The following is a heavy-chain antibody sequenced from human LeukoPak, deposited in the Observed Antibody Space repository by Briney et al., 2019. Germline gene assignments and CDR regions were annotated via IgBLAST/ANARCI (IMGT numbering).Heavy chain of an antibody. CDR1: GFTFSSYG. V-gene: IGHV3-30*02. Sequence: GSLRLSCSASGFTFSSYGLHLVRQAPGKGLEWVAFIRYDGSNKYYADSVKGRFTISRDNSKNTLYLQMNSLRAEDTAVYYCAKDKSGIWGQGTLVTVSS. D-gene: IGHD3-10*01. CDR2: IRYDGSNK. J-gene: IGHJ4*02. CDR3: AKDKSGI.